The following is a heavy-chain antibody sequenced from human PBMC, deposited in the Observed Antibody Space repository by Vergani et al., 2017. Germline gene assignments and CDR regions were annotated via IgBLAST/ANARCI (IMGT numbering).Heavy chain of an antibody. CDR3: ARGRVVXGKEYYYYYYGMDV. J-gene: IGHJ6*02. V-gene: IGHV1-69*12. CDR1: GGTFSSYA. Sequence: QVQLVQSGAEVKKPGSSVKVSCKASGGTFSSYAISWVRQAPGQGLEWMGGIIPIFGTANYAQKFQGRVTITADESTSTAYMELSSLRSEDTAVYYCARGRVVXGKEYYYYYYGMDVWGQGTTVTVSS. D-gene: IGHD6-19*01. CDR2: IIPIFGTA.